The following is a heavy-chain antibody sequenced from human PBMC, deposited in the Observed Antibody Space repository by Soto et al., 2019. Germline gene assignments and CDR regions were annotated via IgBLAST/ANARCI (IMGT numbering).Heavy chain of an antibody. D-gene: IGHD4-4*01. CDR2: INPNSGGT. CDR3: ARDHYSNYGAGPDYYGMDV. V-gene: IGHV1-2*02. Sequence: ASVKVSCRASGYTSTGYYMHWVRQAPGQGLEWMGWINPNSGGTNYAQKFQGRVTMTRDTSISTAYMELSRLRSDDTAVYYCARDHYSNYGAGPDYYGMDVWGQGTTVTVSS. CDR1: GYTSTGYY. J-gene: IGHJ6*02.